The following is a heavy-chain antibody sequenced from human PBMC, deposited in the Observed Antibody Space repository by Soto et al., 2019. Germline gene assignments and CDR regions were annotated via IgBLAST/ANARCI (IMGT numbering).Heavy chain of an antibody. CDR2: SNYGGPT. J-gene: IGHJ6*02. D-gene: IGHD6-13*01. CDR1: GGAINSTVYY. CDR3: ARHGAYSTSVYYYYGMDV. V-gene: IGHV4-39*01. Sequence: PSETLSLNSTVTGGAINSTVYYWGWILQPPGKALEWIGSSNYGGPTYYSPSLRSRVTISLDTAKNHFSLNLRSVTAADTAVYYCARHGAYSTSVYYYYGMDVWGQGTTVTVSS.